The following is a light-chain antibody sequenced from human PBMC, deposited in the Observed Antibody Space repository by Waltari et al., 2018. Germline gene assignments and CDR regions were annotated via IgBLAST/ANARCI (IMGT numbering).Light chain of an antibody. J-gene: IGKJ5*01. CDR3: QQRSDWPT. V-gene: IGKV3-11*01. CDR1: QSVSSY. Sequence: EIVLTQSPATLSLSPGATATLSCRASQSVSSYLAWYQQKAGQAPRLLIYDASTRATGIPARFSGSGSGTDFTLTISSLEPEDFALYYCQQRSDWPTFGQGTRLEIE. CDR2: DAS.